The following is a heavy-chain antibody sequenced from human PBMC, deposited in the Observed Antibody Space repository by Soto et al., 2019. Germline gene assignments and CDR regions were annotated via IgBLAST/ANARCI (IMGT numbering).Heavy chain of an antibody. CDR1: GFTVSSNY. CDR2: IYSGGST. CDR3: ARDGTTVTTDY. Sequence: WGSLRLSCAASGFTVSSNYMSWVRQAPGKGLEWVSVIYSGGSTYYADSVKGRFTISRDNSKNTLYLQMNSLRAEDTAVYYCARDGTTVTTDYWGQGTLVTVSS. J-gene: IGHJ4*02. D-gene: IGHD4-4*01. V-gene: IGHV3-66*02.